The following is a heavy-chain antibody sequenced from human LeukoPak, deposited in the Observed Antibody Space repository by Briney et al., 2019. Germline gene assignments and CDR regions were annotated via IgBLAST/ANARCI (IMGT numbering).Heavy chain of an antibody. J-gene: IGHJ4*02. CDR2: IKQDGSAQ. CDR3: AKVRWDNSGWYYLDS. Sequence: GGSLRLSCAASGFTVSGYWMSWVRQAPGKGLEWVANIKQDGSAQNYVDSVKGRFTISRDNSKSTLYLQMNSLRAEDTAVYYCAKVRWDNSGWYYLDSWGQGTLVTVSS. V-gene: IGHV3-7*01. CDR1: GFTVSGYW. D-gene: IGHD6-19*01.